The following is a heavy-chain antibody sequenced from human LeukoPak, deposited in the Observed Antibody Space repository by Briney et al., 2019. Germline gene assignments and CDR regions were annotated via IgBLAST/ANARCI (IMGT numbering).Heavy chain of an antibody. D-gene: IGHD2-2*01. CDR1: GYSFTTYW. CDR2: IYSGYSDT. CDR3: ARRQGCSSTSCPPDY. V-gene: IGHV5-51*01. J-gene: IGHJ4*02. Sequence: GESLKISCRGSGYSFTTYWIGWVRQMPGKGLEWMGIIYSGYSDTIYTPSFQCQVTMSADKSINTAYLQWSSLKAADTAMYYCARRQGCSSTSCPPDYWGQGTLVTVSS.